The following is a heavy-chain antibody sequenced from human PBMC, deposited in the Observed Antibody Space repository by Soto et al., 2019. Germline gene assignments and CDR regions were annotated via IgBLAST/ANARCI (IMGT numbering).Heavy chain of an antibody. CDR3: ARQETTVPPYFDY. D-gene: IGHD4-17*01. CDR1: GGSISSSSYY. J-gene: IGHJ4*02. CDR2: IYYSGST. Sequence: QLQLQESGPGLVKPSETLSLTCTVSGGSISSSSYYWGWIRQPPGKGLEWIGSIYYSGSTYYNPSLKSRVTISVDTSKNQFSLKLSSVTAADTAVYYCARQETTVPPYFDYWGQGTLVTVSS. V-gene: IGHV4-39*01.